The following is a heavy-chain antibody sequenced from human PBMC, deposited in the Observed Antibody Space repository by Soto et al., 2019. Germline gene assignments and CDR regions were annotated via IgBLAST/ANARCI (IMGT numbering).Heavy chain of an antibody. J-gene: IGHJ6*02. CDR2: LYSGGST. Sequence: LRLSCAASGFTVSSNYMSWVRQAPGKGLEWVSVLYSGGSTYYANSVRGRFTISRDNSKNTLYLQMNSLRAEDTAVYYCARGRLTGSNYYGMDVWGQGTTVTVSS. D-gene: IGHD1-20*01. CDR3: ARGRLTGSNYYGMDV. CDR1: GFTVSSNY. V-gene: IGHV3-53*01.